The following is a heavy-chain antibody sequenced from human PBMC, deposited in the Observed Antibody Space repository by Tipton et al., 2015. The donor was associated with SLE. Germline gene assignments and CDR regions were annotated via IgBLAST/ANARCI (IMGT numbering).Heavy chain of an antibody. D-gene: IGHD3-22*01. CDR2: INHSGST. CDR1: GGSISSGDYY. CDR3: ARGLTMIVVAWGY. V-gene: IGHV4-30-4*01. J-gene: IGHJ4*02. Sequence: TLSLTCTVSGGSISSGDYYWSWIRQPPGKGLEWIGEINHSGSTNYNPSLKSRVTISVDTSKNQFSLKLSSVTAADTAVYYCARGLTMIVVAWGYWGQGTLVTVS.